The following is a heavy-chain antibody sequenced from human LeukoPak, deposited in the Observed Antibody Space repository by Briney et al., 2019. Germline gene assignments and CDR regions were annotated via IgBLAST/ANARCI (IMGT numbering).Heavy chain of an antibody. CDR3: ARGDIVVVVAAIRRLPTGS. J-gene: IGHJ4*02. CDR1: GYTFTGYY. D-gene: IGHD2-15*01. CDR2: INPNSGGT. V-gene: IGHV1-2*02. Sequence: ASVKVSCKASGYTFTGYYMHWVRQAPGQGLEWMGWINPNSGGTNYAQKFQGRVTMTRDTSISTAYMELSRLGSDDTAVYYCARGDIVVVVAAIRRLPTGSWGQGTLVTVSS.